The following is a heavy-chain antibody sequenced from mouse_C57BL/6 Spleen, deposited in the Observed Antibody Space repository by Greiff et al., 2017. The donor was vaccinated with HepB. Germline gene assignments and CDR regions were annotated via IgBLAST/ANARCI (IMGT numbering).Heavy chain of an antibody. CDR3: ARATTYFDV. J-gene: IGHJ1*03. CDR1: GFTFSDYY. CDR2: INYDGSST. Sequence: EVQVVESEGGLVQPGSSMKLSCTASGFTFSDYYMAWVRQVPEKGLEWVANINYDGSSTYYLDSLKSRFIISRDNAKNILYLQMSSLKSEDTATYYCARATTYFDVWGTGTTVTVSS. D-gene: IGHD1-1*01. V-gene: IGHV5-16*01.